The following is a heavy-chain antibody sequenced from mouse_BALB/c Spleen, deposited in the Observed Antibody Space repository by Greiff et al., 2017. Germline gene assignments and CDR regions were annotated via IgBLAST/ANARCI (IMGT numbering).Heavy chain of an antibody. CDR2: ISNGGGST. V-gene: IGHV5-12-2*01. Sequence: EVMLVESGGGLVQPGGSLKLSCAASGFTFSSYTMSWVRQTPEKRLEWVAYISNGGGSTYYPDTVKGRFTISRDNAKNTLYLQMSSLKSEDTAMYYCARRGWDAYFDYWGQGTTLTVSS. CDR3: ARRGWDAYFDY. CDR1: GFTFSSYT. D-gene: IGHD4-1*01. J-gene: IGHJ2*01.